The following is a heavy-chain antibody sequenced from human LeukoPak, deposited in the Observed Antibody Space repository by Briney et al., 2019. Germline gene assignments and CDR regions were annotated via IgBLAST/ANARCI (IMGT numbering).Heavy chain of an antibody. CDR3: ARGSRELYYFDY. Sequence: SETLSLTCTGSGGSISSSSYYWSWIRQPPGKGLEWIGYIYYSGSTKYNPSLKSQVTISVDASKTQFSLKLNSVTAADTAVYYCARGSRELYYFDYWGQGTLVTVSS. CDR1: GGSISSSSYY. CDR2: IYYSGST. D-gene: IGHD1-7*01. V-gene: IGHV4-61*01. J-gene: IGHJ4*02.